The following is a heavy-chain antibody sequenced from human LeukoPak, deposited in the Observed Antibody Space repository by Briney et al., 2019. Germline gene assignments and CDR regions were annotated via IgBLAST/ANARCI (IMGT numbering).Heavy chain of an antibody. V-gene: IGHV3-48*03. CDR3: ARGERGDF. Sequence: GGSLKLSCAASGFTFSIYEMNWVRQAPGKGLEWVSYISSIGTTIYYADSVKGRFTISRDNAKNSLYLQMNSLRAEDTAVYYCARGERGDFWGQGTLVTVSS. CDR2: ISSIGTTI. CDR1: GFTFSIYE. D-gene: IGHD1-26*01. J-gene: IGHJ4*02.